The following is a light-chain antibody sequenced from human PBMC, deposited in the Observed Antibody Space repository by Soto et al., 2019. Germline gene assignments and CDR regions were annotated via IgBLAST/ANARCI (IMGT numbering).Light chain of an antibody. CDR1: QSISSW. V-gene: IGKV1-5*01. Sequence: DIQMTHSPSTLSASVGDRVTITCRASQSISSWLAWYQQKPGKAPKLLIYDASSLESGVPSRFSGHGSGTEFTLTISSLQPDDSASYYCQQYNSYSKTFGQGTKVDIK. J-gene: IGKJ1*01. CDR3: QQYNSYSKT. CDR2: DAS.